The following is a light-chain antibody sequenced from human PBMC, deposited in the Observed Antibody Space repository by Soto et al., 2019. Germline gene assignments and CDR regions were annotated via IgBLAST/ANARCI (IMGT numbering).Light chain of an antibody. Sequence: EIVLTQSPDTLSLSPGERATLSCGASQNVGTYLTWFQQKPGQAPRRLIYDASTRVSGVPARFSGSGSGTDFTLTISSLEPEDFAVYYCQQCSKWPMYTFGQGTKLEIK. V-gene: IGKV3-11*01. J-gene: IGKJ2*01. CDR3: QQCSKWPMYT. CDR1: QNVGTY. CDR2: DAS.